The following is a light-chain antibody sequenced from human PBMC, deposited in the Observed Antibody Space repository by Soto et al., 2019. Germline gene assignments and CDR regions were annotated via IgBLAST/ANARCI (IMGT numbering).Light chain of an antibody. V-gene: IGKV3-11*01. Sequence: EIVLTQSPATLSLSPGEIATLSCSASQSVSSYLAWYQQKPGQAPRLLIYDASNRATGIPARFSGSGSGTDFTLTISSLEPEDFAVYYCQQRSNWLITFGQGTRLEIK. J-gene: IGKJ5*01. CDR3: QQRSNWLIT. CDR1: QSVSSY. CDR2: DAS.